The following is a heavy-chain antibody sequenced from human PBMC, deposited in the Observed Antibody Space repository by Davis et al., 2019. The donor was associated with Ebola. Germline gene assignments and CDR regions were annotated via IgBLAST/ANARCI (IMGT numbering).Heavy chain of an antibody. CDR2: IKQDGSEK. CDR3: ARDGVPAAHDY. CDR1: GFTFTRDW. J-gene: IGHJ4*02. V-gene: IGHV3-7*03. Sequence: GESLKISCAASGFTFTRDWMTWVRQAPGKGLEWVANIKQDGSEKYYLDSVKSRFTISRDNAKNSLYLQMNSLRAEDTAVYYCARDGVPAAHDYWGQGTLVTVSS. D-gene: IGHD2-2*01.